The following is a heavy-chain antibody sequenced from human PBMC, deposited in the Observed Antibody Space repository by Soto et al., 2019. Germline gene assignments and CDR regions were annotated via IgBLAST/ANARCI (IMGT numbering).Heavy chain of an antibody. D-gene: IGHD3-9*01. CDR2: ISYDGRQK. V-gene: IGHV3-30*04. J-gene: IGHJ4*02. CDR1: RFSFSRYA. CDR3: AQDAYFDTYYFDH. Sequence: GGSLRLSCAASRFSFSRYAMHWVRQAPGKGLEWVAVISYDGRQKHYVDSVKGRFTISRDESDNTLYLQMNSLRPEDTAMYYCAQDAYFDTYYFDHWGQGTLVTVYS.